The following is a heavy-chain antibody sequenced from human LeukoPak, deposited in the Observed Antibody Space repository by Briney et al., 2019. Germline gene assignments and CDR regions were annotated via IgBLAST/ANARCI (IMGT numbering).Heavy chain of an antibody. J-gene: IGHJ4*02. CDR1: GYTFTSYG. CDR3: ARDLDIVVVPAAILDY. CDR2: ISAYNGNT. Sequence: ASVKVSCKASGYTFTSYGISWVRQAPGQGLEWMGWISAYNGNTNYAQKLQGRVTMTTDTSTSTAYMELRSLRSDDTAVYYCARDLDIVVVPAAILDYWGQGTLGTVSS. V-gene: IGHV1-18*01. D-gene: IGHD2-2*02.